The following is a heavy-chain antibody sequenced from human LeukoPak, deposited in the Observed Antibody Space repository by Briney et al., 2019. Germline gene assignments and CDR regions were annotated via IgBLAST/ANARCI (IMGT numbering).Heavy chain of an antibody. Sequence: PSETLSLTCTVSGYSISSYYWSWIRQPPGKGLEWIGYIYYSGSTNYNPSLKSRVTVSVDTSKNQFSLKLSSVTAADTAVYYCARVPDSSGYFYYFDYWGQGTLVTVSS. D-gene: IGHD3-22*01. J-gene: IGHJ4*02. CDR1: GYSISSYY. CDR2: IYYSGST. CDR3: ARVPDSSGYFYYFDY. V-gene: IGHV4-59*01.